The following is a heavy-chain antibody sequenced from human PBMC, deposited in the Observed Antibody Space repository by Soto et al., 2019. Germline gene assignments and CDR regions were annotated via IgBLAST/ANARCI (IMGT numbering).Heavy chain of an antibody. Sequence: EVQLVESGGVVVQPGGSLRLSCAASGFTFDDYTMHWVRQAPGKGLEWVSLISWDGGSTYYADSVKGRFTISRDNSKNSLYLQMNSLRTEDTALYYCAKDKETAGGFDLLGRGTLVTVSS. J-gene: IGHJ2*01. CDR2: ISWDGGST. CDR1: GFTFDDYT. V-gene: IGHV3-43*01. D-gene: IGHD3-10*01. CDR3: AKDKETAGGFDL.